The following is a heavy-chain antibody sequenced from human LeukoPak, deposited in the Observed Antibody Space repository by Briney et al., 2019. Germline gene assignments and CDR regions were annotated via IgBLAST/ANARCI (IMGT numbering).Heavy chain of an antibody. J-gene: IGHJ5*02. V-gene: IGHV4-30-4*08. CDR3: ARGIVVVPAAGAWFDP. Sequence: PSQTLSLTCTVSGGSISSGDYYWSWIRQPPGKGLEWIGYIYYSGSTYYNPSLKSRVTISVDTSKNQFSLKLSSVTAADTAVYYCARGIVVVPAAGAWFDPWGQGTLVTVSS. CDR1: GGSISSGDYY. CDR2: IYYSGST. D-gene: IGHD2-2*01.